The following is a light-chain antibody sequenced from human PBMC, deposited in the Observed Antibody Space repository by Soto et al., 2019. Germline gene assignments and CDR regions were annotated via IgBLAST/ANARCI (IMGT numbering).Light chain of an antibody. CDR1: QSVKTY. Sequence: EIVMTQSPATLSVSPGGRATLSCRASQSVKTYLAWYQQRPGQPPRLLIYGASTLATDIPARFSGSGSGTEFSLTISSLQSEDFAVYFCQQYNTWPPRYTFGQGTKLEI. CDR2: GAS. J-gene: IGKJ2*01. CDR3: QQYNTWPPRYT. V-gene: IGKV3-15*01.